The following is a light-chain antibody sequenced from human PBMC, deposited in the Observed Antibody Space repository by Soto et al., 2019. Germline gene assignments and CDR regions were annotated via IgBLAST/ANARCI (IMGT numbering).Light chain of an antibody. Sequence: EIGLRQSPGTPSLSPGDRATLSCEASQSVNNNYLAWYQHKPGQAPRLLIYGASSRATGIPDRFSGSGSGTDFTLTIRRLEPEDFAVYYCQQYDTSLPYAFGGGTRWIS. CDR1: QSVNNNY. CDR2: GAS. CDR3: QQYDTSLPYA. V-gene: IGKV3-20*01. J-gene: IGKJ4*01.